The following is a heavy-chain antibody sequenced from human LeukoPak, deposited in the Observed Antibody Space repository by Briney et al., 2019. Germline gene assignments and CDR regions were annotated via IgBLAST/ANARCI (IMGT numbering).Heavy chain of an antibody. CDR2: IIPIFGTA. V-gene: IGHV1-69*06. J-gene: IGHJ5*02. Sequence: SVKVSCKASGGTFSSYAISWVRQAPGQGLEWMGGIIPIFGTANCAQKFQGRVTITADKSTSTAYMELSSLRSEDTAVYYCARVVGYSSSSNWFDPWGQGTLVTVSS. D-gene: IGHD6-13*01. CDR1: GGTFSSYA. CDR3: ARVVGYSSSSNWFDP.